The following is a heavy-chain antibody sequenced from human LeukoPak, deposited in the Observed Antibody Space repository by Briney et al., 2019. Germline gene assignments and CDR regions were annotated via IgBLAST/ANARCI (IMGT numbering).Heavy chain of an antibody. CDR3: AKDVGKWESLHFFDY. D-gene: IGHD1-26*01. Sequence: GGSLRLSCLTSGFTFSTNAMSWVRQAPGKGLEWISGISGSGASTYYADSVTGRFTISRDNSRNTLYLQMNSLRGDDTAVYYCAKDVGKWESLHFFDYWGQGTLVTVSS. V-gene: IGHV3-23*01. CDR1: GFTFSTNA. CDR2: ISGSGAST. J-gene: IGHJ4*02.